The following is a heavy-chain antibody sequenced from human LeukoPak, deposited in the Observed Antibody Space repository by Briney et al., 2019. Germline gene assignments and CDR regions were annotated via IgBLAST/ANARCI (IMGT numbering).Heavy chain of an antibody. CDR2: ISGSGGST. CDR1: GFTFSSYG. V-gene: IGHV3-23*01. CDR3: AKLKGKDGVRDGYET. D-gene: IGHD2-2*01. Sequence: PGGSLRLSCAASGFTFSSYGMSWVRQAPGKGLEWVSAISGSGGSTYYADSAKGRFTIARDNSKNTLFLHMNSLRAEDTALYYCAKLKGKDGVRDGYETWGPGTMVTVSS. J-gene: IGHJ3*02.